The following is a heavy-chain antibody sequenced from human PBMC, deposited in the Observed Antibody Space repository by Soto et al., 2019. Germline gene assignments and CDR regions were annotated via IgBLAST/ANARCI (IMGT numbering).Heavy chain of an antibody. D-gene: IGHD3-22*01. Sequence: GESLKISCKGSGYSFTSYWISWVRQMPGKGLEWMGRIDPSGSYTNYGPSFQGYVTISADKSISTAYLQWSSLKASDTAMYYCARDPLTRYYDSSGYLFDYWGQGTLVTVSS. CDR2: IDPSGSYT. CDR1: GYSFTSYW. V-gene: IGHV5-10-1*01. J-gene: IGHJ4*02. CDR3: ARDPLTRYYDSSGYLFDY.